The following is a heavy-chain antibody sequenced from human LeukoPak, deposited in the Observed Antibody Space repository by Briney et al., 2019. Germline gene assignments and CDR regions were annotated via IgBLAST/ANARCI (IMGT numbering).Heavy chain of an antibody. CDR1: GFTFSSYG. J-gene: IGHJ4*02. D-gene: IGHD3-10*01. Sequence: GGSLRLSCAASGFTFSSYGMSWVRQAPGKGLEWVSGISGSGGSTYYADSVKGRFTISRDNAKNSLYLQMNSLRAEDTAVYYCARGITMAFDYWGQGTLVTVSS. CDR3: ARGITMAFDY. V-gene: IGHV3-23*01. CDR2: ISGSGGST.